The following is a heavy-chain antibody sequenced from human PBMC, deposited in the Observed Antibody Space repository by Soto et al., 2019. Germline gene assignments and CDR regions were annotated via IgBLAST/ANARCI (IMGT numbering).Heavy chain of an antibody. J-gene: IGHJ4*02. V-gene: IGHV3-33*01. CDR1: GFTFSSYG. CDR2: IWYDGSNK. D-gene: IGHD3-22*01. Sequence: PGGSLRLSCAASGFTFSSYGMHWVRQAPGKGLEWVAVIWYDGSNKYYADSVKGRFTISRDNSKNTLYLQMNSLRAEDTAVYYCARDTLDYYDSSGLDYWGQGTLVTVSS. CDR3: ARDTLDYYDSSGLDY.